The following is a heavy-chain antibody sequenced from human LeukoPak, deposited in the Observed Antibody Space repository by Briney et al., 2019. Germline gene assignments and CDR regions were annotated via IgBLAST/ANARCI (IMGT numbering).Heavy chain of an antibody. D-gene: IGHD1-1*01. CDR2: IAGDESQK. CDR3: VTDLSPVSDRNVWYDALDI. J-gene: IGHJ3*02. Sequence: GGSLRLSCVASGFSFTSSWMTWVRQAPGKGLEWVANIAGDESQKRYMDSVKGRFTISRDNAKNSLYLQLNSLRAEDTAIYYCVTDLSPVSDRNVWYDALDIWGQGTMVTVSS. CDR1: GFSFTSSW. V-gene: IGHV3-7*01.